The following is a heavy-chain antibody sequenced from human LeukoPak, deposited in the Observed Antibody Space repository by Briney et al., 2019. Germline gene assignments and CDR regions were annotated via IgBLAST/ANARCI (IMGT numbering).Heavy chain of an antibody. CDR2: ISSSSSYI. V-gene: IGHV3-21*01. D-gene: IGHD4-17*01. CDR3: ARDPPGDYGLGF. Sequence: GGSLRLSCAASGFTFSSYSMNWVRQAPGKGLEWVSSISSSSSYIYYADSVKGRFTISRDNAKNSLYLQMNSLRAEVTAVCYCARDPPGDYGLGFWGQGTLVTVSS. CDR1: GFTFSSYS. J-gene: IGHJ4*02.